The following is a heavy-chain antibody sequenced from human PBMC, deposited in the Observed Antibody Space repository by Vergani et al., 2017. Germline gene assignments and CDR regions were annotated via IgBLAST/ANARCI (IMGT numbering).Heavy chain of an antibody. J-gene: IGHJ4*02. V-gene: IGHV3-53*04. Sequence: EVQLVESGGGLVQPGGSLRLSCAASGFTVSSNYMSWVRQAPGKGLEWVSVIYSGGSTYYADSVKGRFTISRDISKNTLYLEMNSLSAEDTALYHCVKDHPVLDEWGRGTVVTVS. CDR2: IYSGGST. CDR3: VKDHPVLDE. CDR1: GFTVSSNY.